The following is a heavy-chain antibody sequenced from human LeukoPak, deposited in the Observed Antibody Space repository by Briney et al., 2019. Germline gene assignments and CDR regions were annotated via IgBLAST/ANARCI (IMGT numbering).Heavy chain of an antibody. Sequence: SETLSLTCTVSGGSISRSSYYWGWIRQPPAKGLEWIGSIYYSGSTYYNPSLQSRVTISVDQSKNQFSLKLSSVTAADTAVYYCARADIVVASAARRRFYYWRQGTLVTVSS. CDR2: IYYSGST. J-gene: IGHJ4*02. D-gene: IGHD2-2*01. CDR3: ARADIVVASAARRRFYY. V-gene: IGHV4-39*01. CDR1: GGSISRSSYY.